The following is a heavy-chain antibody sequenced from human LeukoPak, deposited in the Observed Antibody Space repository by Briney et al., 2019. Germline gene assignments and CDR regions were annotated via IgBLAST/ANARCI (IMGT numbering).Heavy chain of an antibody. V-gene: IGHV4-34*01. CDR1: GGSFSGYY. D-gene: IGHD3-10*01. CDR3: ARGGYYGSGNDFRFDP. J-gene: IGHJ5*02. Sequence: SETLSLTCAVYGGSFSGYYWSWIREPPGKGLEWIGEINHSGSTNYKPSLKSRVTISVDTSKNQFSLKLSSVTAADTAVYYCARGGYYGSGNDFRFDPWGQGTLVTVSS. CDR2: INHSGST.